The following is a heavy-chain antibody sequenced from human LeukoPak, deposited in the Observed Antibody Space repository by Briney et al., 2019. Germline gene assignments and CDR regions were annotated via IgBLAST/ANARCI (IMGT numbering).Heavy chain of an antibody. J-gene: IGHJ4*02. Sequence: SETLSLTCSVYGVSFSAYSWNWIRQSPGKGLEWIGEINHSGTTNYNPSLKSRVTISVDTSKNQFSLYLGSVTAADTAVYYCAIGGGWDINYFDFWGQGTLVTVSS. CDR1: GVSFSAYS. CDR3: AIGGGWDINYFDF. D-gene: IGHD6-19*01. CDR2: INHSGTT. V-gene: IGHV4-34*01.